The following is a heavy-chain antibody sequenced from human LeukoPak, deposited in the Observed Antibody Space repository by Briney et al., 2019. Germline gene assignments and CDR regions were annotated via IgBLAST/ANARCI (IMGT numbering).Heavy chain of an antibody. V-gene: IGHV1-46*01. D-gene: IGHD4-17*01. CDR3: ARDGPDYGDYINFDY. Sequence: ASVKVSCKASGYTFTSYYMHWVRQAPGQGLEWMGIINPSGGSTSYAQKFQGRVTMTRDTSTSTVYMELSSLRSEDTAVYYCARDGPDYGDYINFDYWGQGTLVTVSS. J-gene: IGHJ4*02. CDR2: INPSGGST. CDR1: GYTFTSYY.